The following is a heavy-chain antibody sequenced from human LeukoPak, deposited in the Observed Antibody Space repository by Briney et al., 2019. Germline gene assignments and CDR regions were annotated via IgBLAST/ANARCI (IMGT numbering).Heavy chain of an antibody. CDR1: GFTFSNAW. CDR2: IKSKTDGGTT. D-gene: IGHD5-18*01. V-gene: IGHV3-15*01. CDR3: TTGMETDYSYPRGY. J-gene: IGHJ4*02. Sequence: GGSLRLSCAASGFTFSNAWMSWVRQAPGKGLEWVGRIKSKTDGGTTDYAAPVKGRFTISRDDSKNTLYLQTNSLKTEDTAVYYCTTGMETDYSYPRGYWGQGTLVTVSS.